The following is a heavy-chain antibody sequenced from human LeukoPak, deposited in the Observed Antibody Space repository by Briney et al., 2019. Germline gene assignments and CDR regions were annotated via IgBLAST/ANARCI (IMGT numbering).Heavy chain of an antibody. CDR1: GFTFSSYG. CDR3: AKHLTIAAAGTRFDY. J-gene: IGHJ4*02. CDR2: ISGSGGST. D-gene: IGHD6-13*01. V-gene: IGHV3-23*01. Sequence: GSLRLSCAASGFTFSSYGMSWVRQAPGKELEWVSAISGSGGSTYYADSVKGRFTISRDKSRNTLYLQMNSLRAEDTAVYFCAKHLTIAAAGTRFDYWGQGSLVTVSS.